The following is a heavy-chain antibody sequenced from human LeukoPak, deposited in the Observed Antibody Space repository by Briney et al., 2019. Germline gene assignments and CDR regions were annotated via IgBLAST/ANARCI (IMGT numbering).Heavy chain of an antibody. CDR3: ARGLWGGSGSYYNGNWFDP. CDR1: GFTFSSYA. J-gene: IGHJ5*02. Sequence: GGSLRLSCAASGFTFSSYAMSWVRQAPGKGLEWVSAISGSGGSTYYADSVKGRFTISRDNSKNTLYLQMNSLRAEDTAVYYCARGLWGGSGSYYNGNWFDPWGQGTLVTVSS. CDR2: ISGSGGST. V-gene: IGHV3-23*01. D-gene: IGHD3-10*01.